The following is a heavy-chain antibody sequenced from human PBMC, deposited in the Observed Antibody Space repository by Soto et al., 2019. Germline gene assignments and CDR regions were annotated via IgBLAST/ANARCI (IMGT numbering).Heavy chain of an antibody. V-gene: IGHV3-30*18. Sequence: PGGSMRLSCSASGVTFYSYGMDWVRKAPGKGLEWVAVISYDGSNKYYADSVKGRFTISRDNSKNTLYLQMNSLRAEDTAVYYCANQRGYSYGYDYWGQGTLVTVSS. J-gene: IGHJ4*02. CDR3: ANQRGYSYGYDY. D-gene: IGHD5-18*01. CDR2: ISYDGSNK. CDR1: GVTFYSYG.